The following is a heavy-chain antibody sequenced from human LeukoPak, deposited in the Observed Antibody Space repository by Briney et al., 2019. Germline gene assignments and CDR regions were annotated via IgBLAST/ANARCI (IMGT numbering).Heavy chain of an antibody. J-gene: IGHJ6*02. CDR3: ARGSRLRGVYGMDV. D-gene: IGHD3-16*01. V-gene: IGHV4-39*07. CDR1: GGSIRSSSYY. CDR2: INDQGGT. Sequence: SETLSLTCTVSGGSIRSSSYYWGWIRQSPGKGLEWIGEINDQGGTSYNPSHKSRVTMSVDKSKNQFSLRLTAVSAADTAVFFCARGSRLRGVYGMDVWGQGTTVTVSS.